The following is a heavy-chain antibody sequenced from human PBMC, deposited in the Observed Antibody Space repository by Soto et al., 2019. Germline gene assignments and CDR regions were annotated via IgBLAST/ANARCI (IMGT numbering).Heavy chain of an antibody. V-gene: IGHV1-69*01. J-gene: IGHJ6*02. CDR3: ASGRYCSGGSCRLNYHYGMDV. Sequence: QVQLVQSGAEVKKPGSSVKVSCKASGGTFSSYAISWVRQAPGQGLEWMGGIIPIFGTANYAQKFQGRVTITANESTSTAYMELSSLRSEDTAVYYCASGRYCSGGSCRLNYHYGMDVWGQGTTVTVSS. CDR1: GGTFSSYA. D-gene: IGHD2-15*01. CDR2: IIPIFGTA.